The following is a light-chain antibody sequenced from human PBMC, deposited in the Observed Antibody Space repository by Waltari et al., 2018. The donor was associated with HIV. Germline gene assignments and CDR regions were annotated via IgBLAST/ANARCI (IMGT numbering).Light chain of an antibody. V-gene: IGLV3-25*03. CDR1: ALPNNY. CDR3: QSAHNSDVI. Sequence: SYELTQTPSVSVPPGQTAKLISSGTALPNNYVYWYQQKAGQAPVMIIFKDTKRPSDIPARFSASSAGTTATLTISGVQAEDEADYFCQSAHNSDVIFGGGTKLTVL. J-gene: IGLJ2*01. CDR2: KDT.